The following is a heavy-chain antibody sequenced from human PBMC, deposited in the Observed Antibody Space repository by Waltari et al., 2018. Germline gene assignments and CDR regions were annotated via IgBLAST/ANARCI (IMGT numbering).Heavy chain of an antibody. V-gene: IGHV1-69*10. CDR1: GGTFSSYA. CDR3: ARARDGVQLWFYPFDY. D-gene: IGHD5-18*01. J-gene: IGHJ4*02. Sequence: QVQLVQSGAEVKKPGSSVKVSCKASGGTFSSYAIRWVRQAPGQGLEWMGGIIPILGIANYAQKFQGRVTITADKSTSTAYMELSSLRSEDTAVYYCARARDGVQLWFYPFDYWGQGTLVTVSS. CDR2: IIPILGIA.